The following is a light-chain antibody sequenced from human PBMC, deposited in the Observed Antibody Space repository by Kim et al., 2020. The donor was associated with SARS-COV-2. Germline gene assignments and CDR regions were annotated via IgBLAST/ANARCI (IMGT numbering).Light chain of an antibody. CDR1: ISDVGGYNY. CDR3: ISYAGSNRLI. CDR2: EVN. V-gene: IGLV2-8*01. Sequence: GQSVPISCTGTISDVGGYNYVSWHQQHPGKAPKLMIYEVNKRPSGVPDRFSGSKSGNTASLTVSGLQAEDEAQYYCISYAGSNRLIFGGGTQLTVL. J-gene: IGLJ2*01.